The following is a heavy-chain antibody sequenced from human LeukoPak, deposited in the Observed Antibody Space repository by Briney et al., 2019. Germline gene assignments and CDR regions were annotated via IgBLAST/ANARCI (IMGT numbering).Heavy chain of an antibody. D-gene: IGHD6-19*01. CDR3: AKDDRIAVAGKDWYFDL. J-gene: IGHJ2*01. V-gene: IGHV3-66*01. Sequence: GGSLRLSCAASGFTVSSNYMSWVRQAPGKGLEWVSGIYSGGSTYYADSVKGRFTISRDNSKNTLYLQMNSLRAEDTAVYYCAKDDRIAVAGKDWYFDLWGRGTLVTVSS. CDR1: GFTVSSNY. CDR2: IYSGGST.